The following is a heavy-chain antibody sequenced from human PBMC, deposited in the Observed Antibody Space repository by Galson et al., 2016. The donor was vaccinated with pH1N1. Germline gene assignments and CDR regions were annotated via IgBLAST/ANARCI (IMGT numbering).Heavy chain of an antibody. CDR2: ISYDGNNA. Sequence: SLRLSCAVSGFTFRRSGMHWVRQAPGKGLEWVAIISYDGNNAYHGDSVKGRFTISRDNSKNTLYLDMNSLRPEDTAVCYCAKDGGTGSGKHSAFGMTVWAKGLRSPSP. CDR3: AKDGGTGSGKHSAFGMTV. J-gene: IGHJ6*02. V-gene: IGHV3-30*19. CDR1: GFTFRRSG. D-gene: IGHD3-10*01.